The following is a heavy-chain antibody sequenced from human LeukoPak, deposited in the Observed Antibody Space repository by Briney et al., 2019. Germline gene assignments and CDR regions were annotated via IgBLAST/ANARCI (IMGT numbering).Heavy chain of an antibody. CDR3: AVVLVGATTRRFDY. Sequence: GGSLRLSCAASGFTFSSYGMSWVRQAPGKGLEWVSTIRSSGENTFYADSVKGRFTISRDNSKNTLCLQVSSLRAEDTAIYYCAVVLVGATTRRFDYWGQGTLVTVSS. CDR2: IRSSGENT. J-gene: IGHJ4*02. CDR1: GFTFSSYG. D-gene: IGHD1-26*01. V-gene: IGHV3-23*01.